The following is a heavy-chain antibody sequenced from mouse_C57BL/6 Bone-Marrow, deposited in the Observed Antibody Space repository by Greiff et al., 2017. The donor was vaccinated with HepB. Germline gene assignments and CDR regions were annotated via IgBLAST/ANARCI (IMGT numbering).Heavy chain of an antibody. D-gene: IGHD4-1*01. V-gene: IGHV5-4*01. CDR2: ISDGGSYT. CDR1: GFTFSSYA. CDR3: ASLLGPFDY. Sequence: EVQVVDSGGGLVKPGGSLKLSCAASGFTFSSYAMSWVRQTPEKRLEWVATISDGGSYTYYPDNVKGRFTISRDNAKNNLYLQMSHLKSEDTAMYYCASLLGPFDYWGQGTTLTVSS. J-gene: IGHJ2*01.